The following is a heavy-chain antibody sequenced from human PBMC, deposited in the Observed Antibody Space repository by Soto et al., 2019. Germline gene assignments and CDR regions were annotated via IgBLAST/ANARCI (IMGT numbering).Heavy chain of an antibody. CDR2: IGSGGAT. V-gene: IGHV3-13*01. CDR3: TRKTPPTGMEV. Sequence: EVQLVESGGGLVQPGGSLRLSCEASGFTLSSYDIHWVRQATGEGLAWVSGIGSGGATHYADSVKGRFIISREDGKNSLYLQMNNLRVGDTAVYYCTRKTPPTGMEVWGQGATVTVSS. D-gene: IGHD3-9*01. J-gene: IGHJ6*02. CDR1: GFTLSSYD.